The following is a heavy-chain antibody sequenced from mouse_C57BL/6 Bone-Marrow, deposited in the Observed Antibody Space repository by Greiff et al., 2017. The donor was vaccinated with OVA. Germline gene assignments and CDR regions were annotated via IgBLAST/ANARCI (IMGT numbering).Heavy chain of an antibody. CDR3: ARQLAWFAY. Sequence: QVHVKQPGAELVKPGASVKLSCKASGYTFTSYWMHWVKQRPGQGLEWIGMIHPNSGSTNYNEKFKSKATLTVDKSSSTAYMQLSSLTSEDSAVYYCARQLAWFAYWGQGTLVTVSA. CDR1: GYTFTSYW. V-gene: IGHV1-64*01. CDR2: IHPNSGST. J-gene: IGHJ3*01. D-gene: IGHD4-1*02.